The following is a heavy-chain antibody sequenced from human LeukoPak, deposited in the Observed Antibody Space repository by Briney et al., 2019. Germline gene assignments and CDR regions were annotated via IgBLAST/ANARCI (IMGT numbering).Heavy chain of an antibody. J-gene: IGHJ4*02. Sequence: ASVKVSCKVSGYTLTELSMHWVRQAPGKGLEWMGGFDPEDGETIYARKFQGRVTMTEDTSTDTAYMELSSLRSEDTAVYYCATVRRSTYYDYVWGSYRPLDYWGQGTLVTVSS. V-gene: IGHV1-24*01. D-gene: IGHD3-16*02. CDR1: GYTLTELS. CDR2: FDPEDGET. CDR3: ATVRRSTYYDYVWGSYRPLDY.